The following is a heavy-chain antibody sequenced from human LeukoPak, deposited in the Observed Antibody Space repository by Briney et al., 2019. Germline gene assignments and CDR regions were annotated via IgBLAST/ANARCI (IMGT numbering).Heavy chain of an antibody. CDR1: GGSISSSYY. Sequence: PSETLSLTCTVSGGSISSSYYWGWIRQPPGKGLDWIGSIYHGGSTYYNPSLRSRVTTSVDTSKNQFSLKLTSVTAADTAVYYCARHGNHYYGSGGFDYWGQGTLVTVSS. V-gene: IGHV4-39*01. J-gene: IGHJ4*02. CDR3: ARHGNHYYGSGGFDY. D-gene: IGHD3-10*01. CDR2: IYHGGST.